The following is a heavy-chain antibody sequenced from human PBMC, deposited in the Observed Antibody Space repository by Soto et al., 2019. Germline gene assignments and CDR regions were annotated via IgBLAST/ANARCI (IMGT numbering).Heavy chain of an antibody. Sequence: SETLSLTCAVYGGSFSSYHWSWIRQTPGKGLEWIGEINHLTTTNYNPSLKSRVIISLDTPKNQFSLKLSSVTAADTAVYYCARGYDTALAPIFWGQGILVTVYS. CDR1: GGSFSSYH. J-gene: IGHJ4*02. D-gene: IGHD5-18*01. CDR2: INHLTTT. V-gene: IGHV4-34*01. CDR3: ARGYDTALAPIF.